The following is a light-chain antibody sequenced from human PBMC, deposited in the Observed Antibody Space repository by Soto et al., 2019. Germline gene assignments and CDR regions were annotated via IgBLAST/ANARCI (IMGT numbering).Light chain of an antibody. CDR3: CSYAGSSTYV. V-gene: IGLV2-23*01. CDR2: EGS. J-gene: IGLJ1*01. Sequence: QSALTQPASVSGSPGQSITISCTGTSSDVGRYNIVSWYQQHPGKAPKLMIYEGSKRPSGVSNRFSGSKSGNTASLTISGLQAEVEADYYCCSYAGSSTYVFGTGTKLTVL. CDR1: SSDVGRYNI.